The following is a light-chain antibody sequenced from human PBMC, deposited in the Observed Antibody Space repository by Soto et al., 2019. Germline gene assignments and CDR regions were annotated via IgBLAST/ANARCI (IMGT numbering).Light chain of an antibody. J-gene: IGKJ1*01. CDR1: HSLLHSDGKTY. V-gene: IGKV2D-29*01. CDR3: MQTIPLPWT. CDR2: EVS. Sequence: DIVMTHTPLSLSVTPGHPASISCKSSHSLLHSDGKTYFFSYLQKLGQPPQLLIYEVSNLFSGMPDRFSGRGLGTDFTLKISRVEAEDVGLYYCMQTIPLPWTFGQGTKVEIK.